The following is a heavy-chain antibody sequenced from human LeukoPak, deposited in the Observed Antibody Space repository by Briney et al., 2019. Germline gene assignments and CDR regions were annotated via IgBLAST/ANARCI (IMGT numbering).Heavy chain of an antibody. CDR3: ARDGGYCSSTSCYWGVEFDWFDP. CDR2: ISSSSSYI. J-gene: IGHJ5*02. CDR1: GFTFSSYA. V-gene: IGHV3-21*01. Sequence: GGSLRLSCAASGFTFSSYAMSWVRQAPGKGLEWVSSISSSSSYIYYADSVKGRFTISRDNAKNSLYLQMNSLRAEDTAVYYCARDGGYCSSTSCYWGVEFDWFDPWGQGTLVTVSS. D-gene: IGHD2-2*01.